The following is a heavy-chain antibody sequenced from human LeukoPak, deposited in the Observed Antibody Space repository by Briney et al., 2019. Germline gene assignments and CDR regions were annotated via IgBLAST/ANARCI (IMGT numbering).Heavy chain of an antibody. V-gene: IGHV4-34*01. Sequence: SETLSLTCAVYGGSFSGYYWSWIRQPPGKGLEWIGEINHSGSTNCNPSLKSRVTISVDTSKNQFSLKLSSVTAADTAVYYCAKDKEVDYGGNGGYYFDYWGQGTLVTVSS. J-gene: IGHJ4*02. D-gene: IGHD4-23*01. CDR3: AKDKEVDYGGNGGYYFDY. CDR2: INHSGST. CDR1: GGSFSGYY.